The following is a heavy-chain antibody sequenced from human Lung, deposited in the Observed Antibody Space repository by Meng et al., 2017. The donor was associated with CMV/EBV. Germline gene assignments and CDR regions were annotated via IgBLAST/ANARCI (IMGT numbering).Heavy chain of an antibody. CDR3: AKYPQTYPYSSSS. V-gene: IGHV3-53*01. CDR1: GFTVNTNY. J-gene: IGHJ4*02. D-gene: IGHD6-13*01. Sequence: SCAASGFTVNTNYMSWVRQAPGKGLECVSVIYSGGRTYYADSVKGRFTISRDNSKNKLYLQMNSLRAEDTAMYYCAKYPQTYPYSSSSWGQGTLVTVSS. CDR2: IYSGGRT.